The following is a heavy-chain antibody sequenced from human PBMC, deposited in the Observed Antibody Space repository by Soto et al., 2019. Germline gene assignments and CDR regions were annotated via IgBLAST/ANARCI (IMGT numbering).Heavy chain of an antibody. J-gene: IGHJ3*02. CDR3: VRDRMWEQWLGPHDACEI. CDR2: IDSASSSI. V-gene: IGHV3-48*02. Sequence: EELLVESGGGFVQPGGSLRLSCAASGFTFSPYSMSWVRQAPGKGLEWISYIDSASSSIHYSDSVKGRFTISRDNAKSSLWLQMNSLRDEDTAVYYCVRDRMWEQWLGPHDACEIWGQGTMVTVSS. CDR1: GFTFSPYS. D-gene: IGHD6-19*01.